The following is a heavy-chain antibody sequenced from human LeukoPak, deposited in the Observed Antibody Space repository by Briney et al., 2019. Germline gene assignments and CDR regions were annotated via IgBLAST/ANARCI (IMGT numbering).Heavy chain of an antibody. V-gene: IGHV4-39*01. D-gene: IGHD4-17*01. CDR1: GGSISSSSYY. J-gene: IGHJ6*03. CDR2: IYYSGST. CDR3: ARHGDDYGDLYYYYYCMDV. Sequence: SETLSLTCTVSGGSISSSSYYWGWIRQPPGKGLEWIGSIYYSGSTYYNPSLKSRVTISVDTSKNQFSLKLSSVTAADTAVYYCARHGDDYGDLYYYYYCMDVWGKGTTVTISS.